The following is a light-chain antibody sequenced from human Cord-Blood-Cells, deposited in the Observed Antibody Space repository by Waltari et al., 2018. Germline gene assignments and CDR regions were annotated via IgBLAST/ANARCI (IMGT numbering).Light chain of an antibody. V-gene: IGLV2-14*01. CDR2: DVS. Sequence: QSALTQPPSVSGSPGQSITISCPGTSSDVGGYNYVSWYQQHPGKAPKLMIYDVSNRPSGVSNRFSGSKSGNTASLTISGLQAEDEADYYCSSYTSSSLVVFGGGTKLTVL. CDR3: SSYTSSSLVV. J-gene: IGLJ2*01. CDR1: SSDVGGYNY.